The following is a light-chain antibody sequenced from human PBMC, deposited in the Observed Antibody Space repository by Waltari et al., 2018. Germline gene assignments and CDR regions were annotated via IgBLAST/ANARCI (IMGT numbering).Light chain of an antibody. Sequence: DIQMTQSPSSLSASIADRVTITCRASKSISSYLNWYQQKPGKAPKVLIYASSSLRSGVPSRFSGSRSGTDFTLTINSLQPEDYATYYCQQSYSMPLTFGGGTRVEIK. CDR3: QQSYSMPLT. CDR2: ASS. CDR1: KSISSY. V-gene: IGKV1-39*01. J-gene: IGKJ4*01.